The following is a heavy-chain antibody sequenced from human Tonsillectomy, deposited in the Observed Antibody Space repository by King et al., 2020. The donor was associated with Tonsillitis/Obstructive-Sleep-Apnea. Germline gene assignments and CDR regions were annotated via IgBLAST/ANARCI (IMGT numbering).Heavy chain of an antibody. D-gene: IGHD5-24*01. CDR2: ISHSGST. CDR3: ARDNGGGSAFDI. CDR1: GGSFSGYY. V-gene: IGHV4-34*01. Sequence: VQLQQWGAGLLKPSETLSLTCGVYGGSFSGYYWSWIRQPPGKGQEWIGEISHSGSTNYNPSLKSRVTISVDTSKNHFSLKLSSVTAADTAVYYCARDNGGGSAFDIWGQGTMVTVSS. J-gene: IGHJ3*02.